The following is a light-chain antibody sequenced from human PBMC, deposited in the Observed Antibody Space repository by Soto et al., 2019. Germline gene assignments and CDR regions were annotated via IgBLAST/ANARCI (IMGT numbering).Light chain of an antibody. V-gene: IGKV3-20*01. CDR2: GAS. CDR3: QQYGGSPRT. Sequence: EIVLTHSPGTLSLSPGERATLSCRASQSVSNSYLAWYQQKPGQAPRLLIYGASSRATGIPDRFSGSGSGTDFTLTISRLEPEDFAVYYCQQYGGSPRTFGQGTKVDIK. CDR1: QSVSNSY. J-gene: IGKJ1*01.